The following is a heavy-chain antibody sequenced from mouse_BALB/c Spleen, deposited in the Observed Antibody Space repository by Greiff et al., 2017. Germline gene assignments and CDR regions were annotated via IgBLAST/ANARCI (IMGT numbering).Heavy chain of an antibody. V-gene: IGHV8-12*01. Sequence: QVTLKVSGPGILQPSQTLSLTCSFSGFSLSTSGMGVSWIRQPSGKGLEWLAHIYWDDDKRYNPSLKSRLTISKDTSRNQVFLKITSVDTADTATYYCARSHYYGYVDFDYWGQGTTLTVSS. CDR1: GFSLSTSGMG. D-gene: IGHD1-2*01. J-gene: IGHJ2*01. CDR3: ARSHYYGYVDFDY. CDR2: IYWDDDK.